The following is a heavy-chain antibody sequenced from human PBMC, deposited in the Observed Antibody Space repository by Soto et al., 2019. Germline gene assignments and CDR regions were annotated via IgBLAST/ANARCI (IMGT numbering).Heavy chain of an antibody. Sequence: QVQLVQCGAEVKKPGASVKVSCKASGYIFTNYYIRWVRQAPGQGLEWMAIINPLPTSGSTNYAQKFQGRVTVTRDTSTSTVYLELSSLRSDDTAVYYCARDLAAAAYWGQGTLVTVSS. D-gene: IGHD6-13*01. CDR1: GYIFTNYY. CDR3: ARDLAAAAY. CDR2: INPLPTSGST. V-gene: IGHV1-46*01. J-gene: IGHJ4*02.